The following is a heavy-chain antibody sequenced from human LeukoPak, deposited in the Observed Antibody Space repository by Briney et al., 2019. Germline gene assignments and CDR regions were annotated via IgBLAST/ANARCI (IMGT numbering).Heavy chain of an antibody. Sequence: ASVKVSCKASGYTFTNDDINWVRQATGQGLEWMGWMNPSSGNTGYAQKFQGRVTITADGSTSTAYMELSSLRSEDTAVYYCARADYYDSSGYYYARVGAFDIWGQGTMVTVSS. J-gene: IGHJ3*02. CDR3: ARADYYDSSGYYYARVGAFDI. CDR2: MNPSSGNT. V-gene: IGHV1-8*03. CDR1: GYTFTNDD. D-gene: IGHD3-22*01.